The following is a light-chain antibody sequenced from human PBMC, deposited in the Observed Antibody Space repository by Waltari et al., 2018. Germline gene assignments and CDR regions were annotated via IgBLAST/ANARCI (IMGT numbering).Light chain of an antibody. CDR1: SSDIAGYNY. CDR2: DVS. Sequence: QSALTQPRSMSGSLGQSVTISCTGNSSDIAGYNYVSWYHQLPGNAPQLMIYDVSMRPSGVPDRFSGSKSGNTASLTISGLQADDEGDYYCYSYAGSYTYVFGTGTKVTVL. J-gene: IGLJ1*01. V-gene: IGLV2-11*01. CDR3: YSYAGSYTYV.